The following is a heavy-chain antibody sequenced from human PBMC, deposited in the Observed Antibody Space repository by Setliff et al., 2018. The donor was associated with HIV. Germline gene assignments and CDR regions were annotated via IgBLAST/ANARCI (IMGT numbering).Heavy chain of an antibody. D-gene: IGHD2-15*01. Sequence: PGGSLRLSCAASGFTFSDHYMSWVRQAPGKGLEWVSVIYSGGSTYDADSVKGRFTISRDNSKNTLYLQMNSLRAEDTAVYYCARENRYCSGGSCDWYFDLWGRGTLVTVSS. CDR3: ARENRYCSGGSCDWYFDL. CDR2: IYSGGST. CDR1: GFTFSDHY. J-gene: IGHJ2*01. V-gene: IGHV3-66*01.